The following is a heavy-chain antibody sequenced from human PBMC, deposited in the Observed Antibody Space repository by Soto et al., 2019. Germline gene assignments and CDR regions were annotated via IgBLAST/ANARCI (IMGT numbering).Heavy chain of an antibody. Sequence: TLSLTCAVSGDSISSSNWWTWVRQPPGKGLEWIGDIYHTGITNYNPSLKSRVTILVDNSKSTLYPQRSSLGVEDTAVYYCAKARVFPAAIVDVWGQGTTVTVSS. J-gene: IGHJ6*02. D-gene: IGHD2-2*02. V-gene: IGHV4-4*02. CDR1: GDSISSSNW. CDR3: AKARVFPAAIVDV. CDR2: IYHTGIT.